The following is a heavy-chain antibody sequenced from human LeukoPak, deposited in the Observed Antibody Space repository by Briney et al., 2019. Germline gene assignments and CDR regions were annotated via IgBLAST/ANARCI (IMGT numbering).Heavy chain of an antibody. CDR2: FDPEDGET. Sequence: ASVKVSCKVSGYTLTELSMHWVRQAPGKGLEWMGGFDPEDGETIYAQKFQGRVTMTEDTSTDTAYMELSSLRSEDTAVYYCATGGRRIKYISGWTAWDYWGQGTLVTVSS. J-gene: IGHJ4*02. CDR1: GYTLTELS. CDR3: ATGGRRIKYISGWTAWDY. D-gene: IGHD6-19*01. V-gene: IGHV1-24*01.